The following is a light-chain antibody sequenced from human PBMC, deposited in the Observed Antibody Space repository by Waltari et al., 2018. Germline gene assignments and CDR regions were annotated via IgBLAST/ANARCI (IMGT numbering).Light chain of an antibody. J-gene: IGKJ1*01. CDR3: QQYGSSPRT. Sequence: EIVLTQSPGTLSLSPGERATLSCRVSQSVSSSYLVWYQQKPGQAPRLLIYGASSRATGIPDRFSGSGSGTDFTLTISRLEPEDFAVYYCQQYGSSPRTFGQGTKVEI. CDR2: GAS. V-gene: IGKV3-20*01. CDR1: QSVSSSY.